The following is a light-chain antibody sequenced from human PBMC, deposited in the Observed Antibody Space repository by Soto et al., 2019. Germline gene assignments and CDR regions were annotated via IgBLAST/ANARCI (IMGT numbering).Light chain of an antibody. CDR3: QQYGSSPFT. Sequence: VVLTQSPATLSLSPGERATLSCRTSLSVSVYLDWYQQKPGQAPRLLISDASNRATGIPARFSGSGSGTDFTLTISRLEPEDFAVYYCQQYGSSPFTFGQGTRLEIK. V-gene: IGKV3-20*01. CDR2: DAS. J-gene: IGKJ5*01. CDR1: LSVSVY.